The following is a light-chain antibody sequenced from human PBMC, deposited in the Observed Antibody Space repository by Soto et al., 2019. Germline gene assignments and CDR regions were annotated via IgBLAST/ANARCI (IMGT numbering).Light chain of an antibody. J-gene: IGKJ5*01. CDR3: QHYGSSPIT. Sequence: EIVLTQSPATLSLSPGDRAALSCRASQSVTNTYFAWYQQKPGQAPRPLIYDSSFRATGIPDRFSGGGSGADFTLTISRLEPEDFAVYYCQHYGSSPITFGQGTRLDIK. V-gene: IGKV3-20*01. CDR2: DSS. CDR1: QSVTNTY.